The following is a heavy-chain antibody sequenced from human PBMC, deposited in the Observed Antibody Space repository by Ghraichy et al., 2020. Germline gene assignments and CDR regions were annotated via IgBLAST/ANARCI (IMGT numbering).Heavy chain of an antibody. Sequence: GGSLRLSCAASGFTFSDYYMSWIRQAPGKGLEWVSYISSSGSTIYYADSVKGRFTISRDNAKNSLYLQMNSLRAEDTALYYCAREITGDLNPVDYWGQGTLVTVSS. CDR1: GFTFSDYY. V-gene: IGHV3-11*01. D-gene: IGHD7-27*01. J-gene: IGHJ4*02. CDR2: ISSSGSTI. CDR3: AREITGDLNPVDY.